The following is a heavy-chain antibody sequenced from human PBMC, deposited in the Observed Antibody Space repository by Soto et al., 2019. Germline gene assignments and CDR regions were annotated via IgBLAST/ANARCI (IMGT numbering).Heavy chain of an antibody. Sequence: SETLSLTCAVSGGSISSGGYSWSWIRQPPGKGLEWIGYIYHSGSTYYNPSLKSRVTISVDRSKNQFSLKLSSVTAADTAVYYCARGGYSYAKRYYYGMDVWGQGTTVTVSS. CDR2: IYHSGST. J-gene: IGHJ6*02. CDR3: ARGGYSYAKRYYYGMDV. D-gene: IGHD5-18*01. CDR1: GGSISSGGYS. V-gene: IGHV4-30-2*01.